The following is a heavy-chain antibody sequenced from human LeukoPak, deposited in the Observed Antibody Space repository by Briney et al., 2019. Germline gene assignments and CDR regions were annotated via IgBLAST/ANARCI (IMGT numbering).Heavy chain of an antibody. CDR1: GFTFSNYW. CDR2: IKPDGSEK. D-gene: IGHD1-1*01. CDR3: ARDPTTSQGSDAFDI. Sequence: GGSLRLSCAASGFTFSNYWMGWVRQAPGKGLEWVANIKPDGSEKYYVDSVKGRFTISRDNAKNSLILQMGSLRAEDTAVYYCARDPTTSQGSDAFDIWGQGTRVTVSS. V-gene: IGHV3-7*01. J-gene: IGHJ3*02.